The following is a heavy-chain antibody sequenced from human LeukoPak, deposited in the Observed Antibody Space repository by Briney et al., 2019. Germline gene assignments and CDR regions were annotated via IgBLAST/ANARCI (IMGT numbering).Heavy chain of an antibody. CDR3: VFWGIIPSYMDY. D-gene: IGHD3-16*02. J-gene: IGHJ4*02. V-gene: IGHV1-18*01. CDR2: ISVYNGDT. Sequence: ASVKVSCKASGYSYITFGISWVRQAPGQGLQWMGRISVYNGDTDFAQNFQDRITMTRDTSTRTAYLELKSLRSDDTAMYYCVFWGIIPSYMDYWGQGTLVTVSS. CDR1: GYSYITFG.